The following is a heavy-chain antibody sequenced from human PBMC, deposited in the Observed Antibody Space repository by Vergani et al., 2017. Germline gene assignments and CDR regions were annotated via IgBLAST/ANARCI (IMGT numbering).Heavy chain of an antibody. CDR2: INPNSGGT. J-gene: IGHJ5*02. V-gene: IGHV1-2*02. D-gene: IGHD2-2*03. Sequence: QVQLVQSGAEVKKPGASVKVSCKASGYTFTGYYMPWVRQAPGQGLEWMGWINPNSGGTNYAQKFQGRVTMTRDTSISTAYMELSRLRSDDTAVYYCARDLDIVVVPAAIIRVPFESDPWGQGTLVTVSS. CDR1: GYTFTGYY. CDR3: ARDLDIVVVPAAIIRVPFESDP.